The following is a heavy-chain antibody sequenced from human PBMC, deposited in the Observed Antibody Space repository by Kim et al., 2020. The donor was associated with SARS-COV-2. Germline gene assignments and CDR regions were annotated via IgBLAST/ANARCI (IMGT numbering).Heavy chain of an antibody. CDR1: GYTFTSYA. CDR2: IDADNGNT. CDR3: ARNEDY. V-gene: IGHV1-3*01. J-gene: IGHJ4*02. Sequence: ASVKVSCKASGYTFTSYAFHWVRQAPGQRLEWMRWIDADNGNTKYLQKFQGRVTITRDTSARTAYMELSSLRSEDTAVYYCARNEDYWGQGTLVTVSS.